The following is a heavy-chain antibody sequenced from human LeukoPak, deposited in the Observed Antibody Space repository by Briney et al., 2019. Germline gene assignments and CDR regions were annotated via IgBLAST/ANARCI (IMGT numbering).Heavy chain of an antibody. CDR1: GDSITSDKW. J-gene: IGHJ4*02. CDR3: ARGRHYDFWSGYYRGLDY. V-gene: IGHV4-4*02. CDR2: IHHSKSS. D-gene: IGHD3-3*01. Sequence: SGTLSLTCAVSGDSITSDKWWTWVRQPPGKGLEWIGEIHHSKSSNYYPSLKSRVTISVDKSKNQFSLELNSVTAADTAVYYCARGRHYDFWSGYYRGLDYWGQGTLVTVSS.